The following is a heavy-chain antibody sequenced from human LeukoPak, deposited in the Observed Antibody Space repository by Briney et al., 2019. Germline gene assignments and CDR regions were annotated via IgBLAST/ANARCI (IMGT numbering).Heavy chain of an antibody. Sequence: KSGGSLRLSCAASGFTLSDYYMSGIRQAPGRGGEWVSYISSSGSTIYYADSVKGRFTISRDNAKNTLYLQMNRLRAEDTAVYYCARDLIAAADIDYWGQGTLVTVSS. D-gene: IGHD6-13*01. CDR2: ISSSGSTI. CDR3: ARDLIAAADIDY. CDR1: GFTLSDYY. J-gene: IGHJ4*02. V-gene: IGHV3-11*04.